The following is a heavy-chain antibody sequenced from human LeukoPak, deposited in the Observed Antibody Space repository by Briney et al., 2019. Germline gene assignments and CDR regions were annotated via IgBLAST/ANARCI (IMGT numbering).Heavy chain of an antibody. CDR3: AKTISPPRSYYFDY. Sequence: GGSLRLSCAASGFTFSSYAMSWVRQAPGKGLEGVSAISGSGGSTYYADSVKGRFTISRDNSKNTLYLQMNRLRAEDTAVYYCAKTISPPRSYYFDYWGQGTLVTVSS. D-gene: IGHD1-26*01. J-gene: IGHJ4*02. V-gene: IGHV3-23*01. CDR1: GFTFSSYA. CDR2: ISGSGGST.